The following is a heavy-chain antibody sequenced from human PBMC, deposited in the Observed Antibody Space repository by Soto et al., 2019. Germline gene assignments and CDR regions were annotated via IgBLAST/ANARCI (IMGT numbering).Heavy chain of an antibody. D-gene: IGHD2-15*01. J-gene: IGHJ6*02. Sequence: EVQLVESGGGLVQPGGSLRLSCAASGFTFSSYSMSWVRQAPGKGLEWVSYISSSSSTIYYADSVKGRFTISRDNAKNSLYLQMNSLRDEDTAVYYCARDLNCSGGSCFIPYYYGMDVWGQGTTVTVSS. CDR1: GFTFSSYS. CDR2: ISSSSSTI. CDR3: ARDLNCSGGSCFIPYYYGMDV. V-gene: IGHV3-48*02.